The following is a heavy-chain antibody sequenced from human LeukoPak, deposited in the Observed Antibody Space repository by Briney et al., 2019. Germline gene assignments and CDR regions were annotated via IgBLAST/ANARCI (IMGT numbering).Heavy chain of an antibody. Sequence: GGSLRLSCAASGFTFSSYSMDWVRQAPGKGLEWVSSISSSSSYIYYADSVKGRFTISRDNAKNSLYLQMNSLRAEDTAVYYRARADSSGWYVSHYWGQGTLVTVSS. CDR2: ISSSSSYI. CDR3: ARADSSGWYVSHY. V-gene: IGHV3-21*01. CDR1: GFTFSSYS. D-gene: IGHD6-19*01. J-gene: IGHJ4*02.